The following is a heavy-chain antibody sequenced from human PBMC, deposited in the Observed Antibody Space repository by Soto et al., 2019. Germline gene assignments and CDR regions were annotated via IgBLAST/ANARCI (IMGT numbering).Heavy chain of an antibody. CDR3: ARGDYFASSGYYRSFDY. J-gene: IGHJ4*02. D-gene: IGHD3-22*01. CDR2: ISSSGNTI. V-gene: IGHV3-48*03. CDR1: GFTFSSYE. Sequence: EVQLVESGGGLVQPGGSLRLSCAASGFTFSSYEMNWVRQAPGKGLEWVSYISSSGNTIYYADSVKGRCTISRDNAKNSLYLQMHSLRAEDTDVYYCARGDYFASSGYYRSFDYWGQGTLVTVSS.